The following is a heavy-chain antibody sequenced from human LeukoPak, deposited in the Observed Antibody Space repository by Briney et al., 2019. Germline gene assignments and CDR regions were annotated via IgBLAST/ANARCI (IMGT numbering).Heavy chain of an antibody. V-gene: IGHV3-53*01. Sequence: GGSLRLSCAASGFTVSSNYMSWVRQAPGKGLEWVSVIYSGGTTFYADSVKGRFTISRDNSKNTLYLQMTTLRAEDTAVYYCGRGGDAFDIWGQGTMVSVSS. J-gene: IGHJ3*02. CDR1: GFTVSSNY. CDR3: GRGGDAFDI. CDR2: IYSGGTT. D-gene: IGHD2-15*01.